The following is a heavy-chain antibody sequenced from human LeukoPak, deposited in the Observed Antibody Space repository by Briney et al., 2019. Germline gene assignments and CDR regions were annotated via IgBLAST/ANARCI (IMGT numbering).Heavy chain of an antibody. V-gene: IGHV3-21*04. Sequence: GGSLRLSCAASGFTFSSYSMNWVRQAPGKGLEWVSSISSSSSYIYYADPVKGRFTISRDNAKNSLYLQMNSLRAEDTAVYYCARGGASGWYDYWGQGTLVTVSS. D-gene: IGHD6-19*01. CDR3: ARGGASGWYDY. J-gene: IGHJ4*02. CDR1: GFTFSSYS. CDR2: ISSSSSYI.